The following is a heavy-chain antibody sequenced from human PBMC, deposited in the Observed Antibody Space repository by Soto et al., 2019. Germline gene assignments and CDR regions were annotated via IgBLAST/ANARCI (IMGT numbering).Heavy chain of an antibody. J-gene: IGHJ3*02. CDR2: IRQDGREE. Sequence: EVQLVESGGGLVHPGGSLGLSCAASGFTFSSHWMSWVRQAPGKGVEWVANIRQDGREEQYMDSVKGRFTLSRDNAKNSLYLQMNGLRVEDTAVYYCAKSEGYSFDIRGQGTMVTVSS. D-gene: IGHD6-13*01. CDR3: AKSEGYSFDI. CDR1: GFTFSSHW. V-gene: IGHV3-7*01.